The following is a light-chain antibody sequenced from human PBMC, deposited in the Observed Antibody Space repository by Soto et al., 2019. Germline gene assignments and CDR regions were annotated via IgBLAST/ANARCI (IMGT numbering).Light chain of an antibody. CDR2: GAS. Sequence: EIVMTQSPATLSVSPGERATLSCRASQSVSSNLAWYQQKPGQAPRLLIYGASTRATGIPARFSGSGSGTEFTLTITSLEPEDFAVFYCHQYGISPPTFGQGTKVDIK. V-gene: IGKV3-15*01. CDR3: HQYGISPPT. CDR1: QSVSSN. J-gene: IGKJ1*01.